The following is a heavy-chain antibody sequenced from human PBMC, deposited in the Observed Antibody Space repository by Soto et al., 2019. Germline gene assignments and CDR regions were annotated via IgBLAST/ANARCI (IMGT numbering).Heavy chain of an antibody. CDR2: INPSGDST. CDR3: ARSYCGGDCYFGDAFDI. Sequence: PGGSLRLSCVASGFTFSRHGLSWVRQAPGKGLEWVSTINPSGDSTFYADSVRGRFTISRDNSKNSLYLQMNSLRAEDTAVYYCARSYCGGDCYFGDAFDIWGQGTMVTVSS. CDR1: GFTFSRHG. V-gene: IGHV3-23*01. J-gene: IGHJ3*02. D-gene: IGHD2-21*02.